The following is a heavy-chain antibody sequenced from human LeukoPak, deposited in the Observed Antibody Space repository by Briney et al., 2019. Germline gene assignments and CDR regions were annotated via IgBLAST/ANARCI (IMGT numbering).Heavy chain of an antibody. V-gene: IGHV1-2*02. CDR3: ARGRHSTGFYWVH. CDR1: GYIFTGYY. CDR2: ISPNRGDT. Sequence: ASVKVSCTTAGYIFTGYYIHWVRQAPGQGIEWMGWISPNRGDTSFAQKFQDRVTMTRDTAISTAYLEVSRLRSDDTAVYFCARGRHSTGFYWVHWGQGTLVTVSA. D-gene: IGHD3-22*01. J-gene: IGHJ4*02.